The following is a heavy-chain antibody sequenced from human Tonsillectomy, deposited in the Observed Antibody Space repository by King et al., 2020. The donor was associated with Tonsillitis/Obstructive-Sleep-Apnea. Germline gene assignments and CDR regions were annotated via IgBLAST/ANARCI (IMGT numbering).Heavy chain of an antibody. Sequence: LAQSGAEVKKPGASVKVSCKASGYTFTSYYMHWVRQAPGQGLEWMGIINPSGGSTSYAQKFQGRVTMTRDTSTSTVYMELSSLRSEDTAVYYCARDSSSAPSSVFFDYWGQGTLVTVSS. CDR2: INPSGGST. J-gene: IGHJ4*02. V-gene: IGHV1-46*01. D-gene: IGHD6-6*01. CDR1: GYTFTSYY. CDR3: ARDSSSAPSSVFFDY.